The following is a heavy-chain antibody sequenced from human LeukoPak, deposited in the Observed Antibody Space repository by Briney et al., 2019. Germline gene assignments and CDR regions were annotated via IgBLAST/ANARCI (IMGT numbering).Heavy chain of an antibody. J-gene: IGHJ6*03. Sequence: SETLSLTCAVYGGSFSGYYWSWIRQPPGKGLEWIGEINHSGSTNYNPSLKSRVTISVDTSKNQFSLKLSSVTAADTAVYYCAREGGSSWYSRDFYYIDVWGKGTTVTVSS. CDR1: GGSFSGYY. D-gene: IGHD6-13*01. CDR3: AREGGSSWYSRDFYYIDV. V-gene: IGHV4-34*01. CDR2: INHSGST.